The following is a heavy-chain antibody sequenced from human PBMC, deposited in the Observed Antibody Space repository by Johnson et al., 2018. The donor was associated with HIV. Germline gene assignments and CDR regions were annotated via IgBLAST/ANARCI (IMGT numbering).Heavy chain of an antibody. V-gene: IGHV3-20*04. CDR3: ARGVGGAGDDAFDI. CDR2: INWNGGSK. CDR1: GFTFDDYG. D-gene: IGHD6-19*01. Sequence: VQLVESGGGVVRPGGSLRLSCAASGFTFDDYGTSWVRQAPGKGREWVSGINWNGGSKGYGAYVKGRFTISRDNAKNSLYMQMNSLRAEDTALYYCARGVGGAGDDAFDIWGQGTMVTVSS. J-gene: IGHJ3*02.